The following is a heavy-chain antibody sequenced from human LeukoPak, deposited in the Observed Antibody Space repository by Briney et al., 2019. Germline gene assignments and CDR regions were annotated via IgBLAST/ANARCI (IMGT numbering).Heavy chain of an antibody. CDR2: IKSRADGGTN. D-gene: IGHD2-2*01. Sequence: GGSLRLSCAASGFTFNNAWMNWVRQASGKGLEWVGPIKSRADGGTNDFDAPVKGRFTISRDDSQNTVYLKMDSLKTEDIALYYCTTDEGWGDCFRTSCYTSAFDPCIVGYWGPGTLVTVSS. CDR1: GFTFNNAW. CDR3: TTDEGWGDCFRTSCYTSAFDPCIVGY. J-gene: IGHJ4*02. V-gene: IGHV3-15*01.